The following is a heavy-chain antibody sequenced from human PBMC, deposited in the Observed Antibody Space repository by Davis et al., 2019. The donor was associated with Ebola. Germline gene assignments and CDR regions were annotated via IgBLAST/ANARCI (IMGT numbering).Heavy chain of an antibody. Sequence: ASVNVSCKASGYRFTSYYMHWVRQAPGQGLEWMGIINPITGSTSYAQNFQVRVNMTRDTSTSTVYMELSSLRSEDTAVYYCAREGGRYYDSSGYVFDIWGQGTMVKVSS. CDR3: AREGGRYYDSSGYVFDI. J-gene: IGHJ3*02. CDR2: INPITGST. D-gene: IGHD3-22*01. V-gene: IGHV1-46*01. CDR1: GYRFTSYY.